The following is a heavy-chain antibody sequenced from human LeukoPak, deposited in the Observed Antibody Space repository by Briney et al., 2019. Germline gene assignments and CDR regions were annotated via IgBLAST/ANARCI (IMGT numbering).Heavy chain of an antibody. V-gene: IGHV4-39*07. Sequence: SETLSLTCSVSGGSFSSSSYYWAWIRQPPGKGLVWFGSVYYIGTNYYNPSLESRVTISLDMSKSQFSLKLKSVTAADTAVYYWARERRTLGLDYWGQGNLVTVSS. CDR1: GGSFSSSSYY. J-gene: IGHJ4*02. CDR2: VYYIGTN. CDR3: ARERRTLGLDY.